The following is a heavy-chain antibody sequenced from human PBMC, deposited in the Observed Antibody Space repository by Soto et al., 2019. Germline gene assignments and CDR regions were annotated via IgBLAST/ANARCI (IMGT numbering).Heavy chain of an antibody. Sequence: QVQLVQSGAEVKKPGSSVKVSCKASGGTFSSYAISWVRQAPGQGLEWMGGIIPIFGTANYAQKFQGRVTIIADESTGPAYMELSSSRSEDTAVYYCARNEHIVVETAIVYYGMDVWGQGTTVVVSS. CDR3: ARNEHIVVETAIVYYGMDV. CDR2: IIPIFGTA. D-gene: IGHD2-21*02. J-gene: IGHJ6*02. CDR1: GGTFSSYA. V-gene: IGHV1-69*01.